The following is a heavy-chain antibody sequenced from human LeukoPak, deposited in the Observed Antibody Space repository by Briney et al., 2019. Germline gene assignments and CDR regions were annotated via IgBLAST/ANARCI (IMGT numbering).Heavy chain of an antibody. CDR1: GFTFSSYE. J-gene: IGHJ4*02. CDR3: AREEDHYYGSGRPPGY. V-gene: IGHV3-48*03. CDR2: ISASGSTI. Sequence: GRSLRLSCAASGFTFSSYEVNWVRQAPGKGLESVSYISASGSTIHYADSVKGRFTISRDNAKNSLYLQMNSLRAEDTAVYYCAREEDHYYGSGRPPGYWGRGTLVTVSS. D-gene: IGHD3-10*01.